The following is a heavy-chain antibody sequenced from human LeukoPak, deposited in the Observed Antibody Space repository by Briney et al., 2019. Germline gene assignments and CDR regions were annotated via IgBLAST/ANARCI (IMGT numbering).Heavy chain of an antibody. J-gene: IGHJ4*02. CDR2: IYYSGST. Sequence: SETLSLTCTVSGGSISSSSYYWGWIRQPPGKGLEWIGSIYYSGSTYYNPSLKSRVTISVDTSKNQFSLKLSSVTAADTAVYYCARDELWFGDQYADYWGQGTLVTVSS. CDR1: GGSISSSSYY. CDR3: ARDELWFGDQYADY. D-gene: IGHD3-10*01. V-gene: IGHV4-39*07.